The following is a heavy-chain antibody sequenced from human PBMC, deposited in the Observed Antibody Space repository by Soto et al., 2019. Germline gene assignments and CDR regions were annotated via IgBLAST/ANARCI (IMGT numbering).Heavy chain of an antibody. V-gene: IGHV3-23*01. J-gene: IGHJ3*02. Sequence: EGQLLESRGGLIQPGGALRLSCAASGFTFSDYSMSWVRQAPGKGLEWVSGITNSGDTTYYGDSVRGRFTISRDNSKKTLYLHMDSLRAEDTAVYFCAKEYRQWVILGAFDICGQGTMVTVSS. D-gene: IGHD2-15*01. CDR2: ITNSGDTT. CDR3: AKEYRQWVILGAFDI. CDR1: GFTFSDYS.